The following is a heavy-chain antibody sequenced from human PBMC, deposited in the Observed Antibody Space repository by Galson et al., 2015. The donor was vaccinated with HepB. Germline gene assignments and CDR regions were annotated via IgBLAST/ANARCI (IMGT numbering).Heavy chain of an antibody. V-gene: IGHV3-30*18. Sequence: SLRLSCAASGFTFSSYGMHWVRQAPGKGLEWVAVISYDGSNKYYADSVKGRFTISRDNSKNTLYLQTNSLRAEDTAVYYCAKSYCSSTSCYPDYYYYYMDVWGKGTTVTVSS. J-gene: IGHJ6*03. CDR1: GFTFSSYG. D-gene: IGHD2-2*01. CDR3: AKSYCSSTSCYPDYYYYYMDV. CDR2: ISYDGSNK.